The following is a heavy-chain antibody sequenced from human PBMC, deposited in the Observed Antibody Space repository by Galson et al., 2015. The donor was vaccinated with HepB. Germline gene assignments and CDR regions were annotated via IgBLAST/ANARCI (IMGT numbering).Heavy chain of an antibody. Sequence: SVKVSCKASGYTFTSYYMHWVRQAPGQGLEWMGIINPSGGSTSYAQKFQGRVTMTRDTSTSTVYMGLSSLRSEDTAVYYCASSVITMVQGVMRYYYYMDVWGKGTTVTVSS. CDR3: ASSVITMVQGVMRYYYYMDV. CDR1: GYTFTSYY. V-gene: IGHV1-46*03. D-gene: IGHD3-10*01. CDR2: INPSGGST. J-gene: IGHJ6*03.